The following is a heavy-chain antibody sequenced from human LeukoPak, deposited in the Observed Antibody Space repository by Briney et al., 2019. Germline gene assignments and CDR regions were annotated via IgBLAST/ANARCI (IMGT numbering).Heavy chain of an antibody. D-gene: IGHD3-3*01. V-gene: IGHV3-23*01. CDR3: AKYYDFWSGYFEEDFRFDP. CDR2: ISGSGGST. Sequence: PGGSLRLSCAASGFTFSSYAMSWVRQAPGKGLEWVSAISGSGGSTYYADSVKGRFTISRDNSKNTLYLQMNSLRAEDTAVYYCAKYYDFWSGYFEEDFRFDPWGQGTLVTVSS. CDR1: GFTFSSYA. J-gene: IGHJ5*02.